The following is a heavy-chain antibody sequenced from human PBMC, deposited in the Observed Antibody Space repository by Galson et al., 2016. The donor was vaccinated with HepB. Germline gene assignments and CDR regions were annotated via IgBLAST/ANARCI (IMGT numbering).Heavy chain of an antibody. J-gene: IGHJ4*02. Sequence: SLRLSCAVSEFTLSYHWMNWVRQAPGKGLEWVATMKGDETQKRYVDSVKGRFTLSRGNAESSLFLQMDGLRAEDTAVYYCARLGGSGWTSDFWGQGTLVTVSS. D-gene: IGHD6-19*01. V-gene: IGHV3-7*01. CDR1: EFTLSYHW. CDR3: ARLGGSGWTSDF. CDR2: MKGDETQK.